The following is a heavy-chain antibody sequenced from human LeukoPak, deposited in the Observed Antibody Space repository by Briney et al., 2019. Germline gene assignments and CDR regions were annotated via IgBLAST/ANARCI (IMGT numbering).Heavy chain of an antibody. V-gene: IGHV3-53*01. D-gene: IGHD3-10*01. CDR2: IHSGGST. Sequence: GGSLRLSCAASGFTVSSKYMSWVRQAPGKGLEWVSIIHSGGSTDYADSVKGRFTISRDNSKNTLYLQMNSLRAEDTAVYYCARGRGNRDDAFDIWGQGTMVTVSS. CDR3: ARGRGNRDDAFDI. J-gene: IGHJ3*02. CDR1: GFTVSSKY.